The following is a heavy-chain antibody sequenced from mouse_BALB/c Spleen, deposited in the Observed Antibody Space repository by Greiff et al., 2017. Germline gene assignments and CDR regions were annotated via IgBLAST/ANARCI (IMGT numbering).Heavy chain of an antibody. Sequence: EVMLVESGGGLVKLGGSLKLSCAASGFTFSSYYMSWVRQTPEKRLELVAAINSNGGSTYYPDTVKGRFTISRDNAKNTLYLQMSSLKSEDTALYYCARDAGDGYYFDYWGQGTTLTVSS. CDR2: INSNGGST. CDR3: ARDAGDGYYFDY. D-gene: IGHD2-3*01. CDR1: GFTFSSYY. J-gene: IGHJ2*01. V-gene: IGHV5-6-2*01.